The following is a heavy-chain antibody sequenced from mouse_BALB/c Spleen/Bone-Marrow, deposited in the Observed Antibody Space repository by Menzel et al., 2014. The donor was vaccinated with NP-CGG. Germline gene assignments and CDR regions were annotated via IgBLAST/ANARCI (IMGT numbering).Heavy chain of an antibody. Sequence: VQLQQFGAELVKPGASVKLSCTASGFNIKDTYMHWVKQRPEQGLEWIGKIDPANGNTKYDPKFQGKATITADTSSNTAYLQLSSLTSEDTAVYYCARWEYYAMDYWGQGTSVTVYS. D-gene: IGHD4-1*01. V-gene: IGHV14-3*02. CDR3: ARWEYYAMDY. CDR2: IDPANGNT. CDR1: GFNIKDTY. J-gene: IGHJ4*01.